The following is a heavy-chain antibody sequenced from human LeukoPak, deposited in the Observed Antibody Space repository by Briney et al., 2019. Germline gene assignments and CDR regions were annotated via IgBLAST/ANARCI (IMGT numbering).Heavy chain of an antibody. J-gene: IGHJ4*02. CDR1: GGSISSYY. CDR3: ARDRPWNDY. V-gene: IGHV4-59*01. CDR2: VYYSGST. D-gene: IGHD1-1*01. Sequence: SETLSLTCTVSGGSISSYYWSWVRQPPGKGLEWIGYVYYSGSTNYNPSLKSRVTISVDTSKNQFSLKLSSVTAADTAVYYCARDRPWNDYWGQGTLVTVSS.